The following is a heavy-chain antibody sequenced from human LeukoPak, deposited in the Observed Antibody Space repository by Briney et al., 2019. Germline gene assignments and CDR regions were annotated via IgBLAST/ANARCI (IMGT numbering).Heavy chain of an antibody. Sequence: ASVKVSCKASGYTFTSYGISWVRQAPGQGLEWMGWISAYNGNTNYAQKLKGRVTMTTDTSTSTAYMELRSLRSDDTAVYYCARVMHSSGPSDAFDIWGQGTMVTVSS. D-gene: IGHD6-19*01. CDR2: ISAYNGNT. V-gene: IGHV1-18*01. J-gene: IGHJ3*02. CDR1: GYTFTSYG. CDR3: ARVMHSSGPSDAFDI.